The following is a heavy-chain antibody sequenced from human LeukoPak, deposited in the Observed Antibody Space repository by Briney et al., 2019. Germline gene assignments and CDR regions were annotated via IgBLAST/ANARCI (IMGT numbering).Heavy chain of an antibody. D-gene: IGHD2-2*01. J-gene: IGHJ5*02. V-gene: IGHV3-7*01. Sequence: GGSLRLPCAASGFTFSSYWMSWVRQAPGKGLEWVANIKQDGSEKYYVDSVKGRFTISRDNAKNSLYLQMNSLRAEDTAVYYCARVGDSTHNWFDPWGQGTLVTVSS. CDR1: GFTFSSYW. CDR2: IKQDGSEK. CDR3: ARVGDSTHNWFDP.